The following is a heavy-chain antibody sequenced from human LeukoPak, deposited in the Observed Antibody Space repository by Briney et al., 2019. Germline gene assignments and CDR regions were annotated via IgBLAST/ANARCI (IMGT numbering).Heavy chain of an antibody. D-gene: IGHD2-2*01. CDR3: ATLSAAGEYQLLSTDY. J-gene: IGHJ4*02. CDR2: VDPEDGET. Sequence: GATVKISCKASGYTFTDYYMHWVQQAPGKGLEWMGRVDPEDGETIYAEKFQGRVTITADTSTDTAYMELSSLRSEDTAVYYCATLSAAGEYQLLSTDYWGQGTLVTVSS. CDR1: GYTFTDYY. V-gene: IGHV1-69-2*01.